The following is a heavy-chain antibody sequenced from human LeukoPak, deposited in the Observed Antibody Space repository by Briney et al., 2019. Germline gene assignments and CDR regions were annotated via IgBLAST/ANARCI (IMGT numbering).Heavy chain of an antibody. CDR2: IYYSGST. V-gene: IGHV4-59*08. CDR3: AITRDGLRDYYYYMDV. J-gene: IGHJ6*03. D-gene: IGHD5-24*01. Sequence: NPSETLSLTCTVSGGSISSYYWSWIRQPPGKGPEWIGYIYYSGSTNYNPSLKSRVTISVDTSKNQFSLKLSSVTAADTAVYYCAITRDGLRDYYYYMDVWGKGTTVTVSS. CDR1: GGSISSYY.